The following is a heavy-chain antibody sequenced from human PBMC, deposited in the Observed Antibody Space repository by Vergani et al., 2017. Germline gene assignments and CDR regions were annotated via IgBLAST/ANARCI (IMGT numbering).Heavy chain of an antibody. Sequence: QVQLVQSGAEVKKPGASVKVSCKASGYTFTSYGISWVRQAPGQGLEWMGWISAYNGNTNYAQKFQGRVTMTRNTSISTAYMELSSLISEDTAVYYCARRIGDFGTYAFDIWGQGTMVTVSS. D-gene: IGHD2-21*02. CDR2: ISAYNGNT. J-gene: IGHJ3*02. CDR1: GYTFTSYG. V-gene: IGHV1-18*01. CDR3: ARRIGDFGTYAFDI.